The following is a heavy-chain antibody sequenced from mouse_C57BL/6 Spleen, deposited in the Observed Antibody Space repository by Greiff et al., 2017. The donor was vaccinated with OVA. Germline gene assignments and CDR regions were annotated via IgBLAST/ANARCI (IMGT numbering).Heavy chain of an antibody. V-gene: IGHV1-52*01. CDR1: GYTFTSYW. J-gene: IGHJ2*01. Sequence: QVQLQQPGAELVRPGSSVKLSCKASGYTFTSYWMHWVKQRPIQGLEWIGNIDPSDSDTHYNQKFKDKATLTVDKSSSTAYMQLSSLTSEDAAVYYCARSSSYYFDYWGQGTTLTVSS. CDR2: IDPSDSDT. CDR3: ARSSSYYFDY.